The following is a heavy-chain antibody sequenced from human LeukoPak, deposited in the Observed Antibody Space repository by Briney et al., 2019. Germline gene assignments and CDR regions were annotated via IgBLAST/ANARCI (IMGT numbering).Heavy chain of an antibody. D-gene: IGHD6-19*01. Sequence: ASVKVSCKASGYTFTGYYIHWARQAPGQGLEWMGWINPNSGGTNYAQIFQGRVTMTRDTSITTAYMELSRLRSDDTAVYYCARAKVYSSGWYEYYFDYWGQGTLVTVSS. CDR1: GYTFTGYY. CDR3: ARAKVYSSGWYEYYFDY. CDR2: INPNSGGT. J-gene: IGHJ4*02. V-gene: IGHV1-2*02.